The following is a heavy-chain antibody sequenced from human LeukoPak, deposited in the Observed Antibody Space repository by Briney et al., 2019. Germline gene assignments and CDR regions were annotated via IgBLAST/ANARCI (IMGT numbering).Heavy chain of an antibody. V-gene: IGHV3-21*01. D-gene: IGHD3-3*01. CDR1: GFTFSSYS. CDR3: ARELRFLEWLFDY. CDR2: ISSSSSYI. Sequence: GGSLRLSCAASGFTFSSYSMNWVRQAPGKGLEWVSSISSSSSYIYYAGSVKGRFTISRDNAKNSLYLQMNSLRAEDTAVYYCARELRFLEWLFDYWGQGTLVTVSS. J-gene: IGHJ4*02.